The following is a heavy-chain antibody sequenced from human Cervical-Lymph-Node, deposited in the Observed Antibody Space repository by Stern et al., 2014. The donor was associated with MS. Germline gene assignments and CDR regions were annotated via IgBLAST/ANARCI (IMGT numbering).Heavy chain of an antibody. CDR3: ARGRELLSLDY. V-gene: IGHV1-8*01. CDR2: MNPDSGNA. Sequence: VQLVQSGAEVKKPGASVKVSCKASGYTFTSYDINWVRQGTGKGLEWMGWMNPDSGNAVYAQKFKGRVTMTRDTSTSTVYLELTSLRSEDTAVFYCARGRELLSLDYWGQGTLVTVSS. CDR1: GYTFTSYD. D-gene: IGHD1-26*01. J-gene: IGHJ4*02.